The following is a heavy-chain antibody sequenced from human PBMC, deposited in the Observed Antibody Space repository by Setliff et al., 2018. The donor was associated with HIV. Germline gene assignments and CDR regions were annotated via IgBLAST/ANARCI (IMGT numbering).Heavy chain of an antibody. CDR3: ARFRGVHSSSLLDS. Sequence: PSETLSLTCTVSGGSITGHYWSWIRQPPGKGLEWIGYIYYSGSTYYNPSLKSRVTISVDTSNNQLFPKVSSVTAADTAVYYCARFRGVHSSSLLDSWGQGTLVTVSS. V-gene: IGHV4-59*08. D-gene: IGHD6-6*01. CDR1: GGSITGHY. CDR2: IYYSGST. J-gene: IGHJ4*02.